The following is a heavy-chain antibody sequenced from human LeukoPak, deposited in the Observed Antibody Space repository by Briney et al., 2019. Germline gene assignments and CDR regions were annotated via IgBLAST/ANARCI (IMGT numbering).Heavy chain of an antibody. CDR2: INGDGDGK. Sequence: GGSLRLSCAGSGFSFRRFCMTWVRQAPGRGLEWVVNINGDGDGKRYADSVKDRFTISRDNARSLVFLQIHSLRDEDTALYYCARDSSPDSATTYYDALDMWGQGTMVTVSS. CDR3: ARDSSPDSATTYYDALDM. D-gene: IGHD1-1*01. CDR1: GFSFRRFC. J-gene: IGHJ3*02. V-gene: IGHV3-7*01.